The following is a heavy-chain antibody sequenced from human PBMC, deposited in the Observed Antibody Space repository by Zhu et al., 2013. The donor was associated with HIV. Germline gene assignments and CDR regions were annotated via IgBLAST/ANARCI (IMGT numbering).Heavy chain of an antibody. CDR3: ARSARLGYCSSTSCPRGWYFDL. CDR1: GGSITSSNW. V-gene: IGHV4-4*02. J-gene: IGHJ2*01. CDR2: IFHTGST. Sequence: QVQLQESGPGLVKPSGTLSLTCAVSGGSITSSNWWSWVRQPPGKGLEWIGEIFHTGSTKYSPSLKSRVTISVDRSKNQFSLKLSSVTAADTAVYYCARSARLGYCSSTSCPRGWYFDLWGRGTLVTVSS. D-gene: IGHD2-2*01.